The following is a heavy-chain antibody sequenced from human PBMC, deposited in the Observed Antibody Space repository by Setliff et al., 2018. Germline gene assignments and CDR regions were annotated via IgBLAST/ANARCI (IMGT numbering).Heavy chain of an antibody. Sequence: PGGSLRLSCTASGLSYSNYWVSWVRQAPGKGLEWLASINPHGSEKYYADSVKGRFTISRDNAKNSLSLQMNNLRIEGTAVYYCFGAGTCSYWGQGTLVTVSS. J-gene: IGHJ4*02. CDR1: GLSYSNYW. CDR3: FGAGTCSY. CDR2: INPHGSEK. V-gene: IGHV3-7*01. D-gene: IGHD3-10*01.